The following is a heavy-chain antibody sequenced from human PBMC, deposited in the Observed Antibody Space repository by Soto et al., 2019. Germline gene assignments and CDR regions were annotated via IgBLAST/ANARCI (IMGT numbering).Heavy chain of an antibody. V-gene: IGHV4-34*01. CDR2: INHSGST. J-gene: IGHJ6*02. D-gene: IGHD1-26*01. CDR1: GGSFSGYY. CDR3: AREGIEWELLGYYYYYGMDV. Sequence: PSETLSLTCAVYGGSFSGYYWSWIRQPPGKGLEWIGEINHSGSTNYNPSLKSRVTISVDTSKNQFSLKLSSVTAADTAVYYCAREGIEWELLGYYYYYGMDVWGQGTTVTVSS.